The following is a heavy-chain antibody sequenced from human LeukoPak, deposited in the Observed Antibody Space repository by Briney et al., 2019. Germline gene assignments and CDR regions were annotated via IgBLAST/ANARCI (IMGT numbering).Heavy chain of an antibody. CDR1: GVSFSGYY. J-gene: IGHJ4*02. CDR3: ARFSSGWNLYYLDY. D-gene: IGHD6-19*01. Sequence: NPSETLSLTCAVYGVSFSGYYWSWIRQPPGRGLEWIGEINPSGDTNYNPSLKSRLTISVDTSKNQFSLKLSSVTAADTAVYYCARFSSGWNLYYLDYWGQGILVTVSS. CDR2: INPSGDT. V-gene: IGHV4-34*01.